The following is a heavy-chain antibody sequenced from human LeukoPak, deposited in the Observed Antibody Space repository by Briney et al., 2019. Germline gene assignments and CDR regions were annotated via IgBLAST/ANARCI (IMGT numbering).Heavy chain of an antibody. J-gene: IGHJ4*02. Sequence: PGGSLRLSCAASGFTFGSYGMQWFRQAPDKGLEWVAAISNDGSNKYYADSVKGRFTISRDNSKNTLYLQMNSLRAEDTAVYYCAKVDIVATIDAGRLVDYWGQGTLVTVSP. CDR3: AKVDIVATIDAGRLVDY. D-gene: IGHD5-12*01. V-gene: IGHV3-30*18. CDR2: ISNDGSNK. CDR1: GFTFGSYG.